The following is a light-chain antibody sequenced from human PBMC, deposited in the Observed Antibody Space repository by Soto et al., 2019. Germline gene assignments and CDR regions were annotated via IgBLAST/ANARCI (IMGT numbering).Light chain of an antibody. V-gene: IGKV3-20*01. CDR3: QQYGSSPQ. J-gene: IGKJ1*01. CDR1: QSVSSSY. CDR2: GAS. Sequence: EIVLTQSPGTLSLSPGERATLSCRASQSVSSSYLAWYQQKPGQAPRLLIYGASSRATGIPDRFSGSGSGTDFTLTISRLEPEDFAVYYCQQYGSSPQVGQGTKVEIK.